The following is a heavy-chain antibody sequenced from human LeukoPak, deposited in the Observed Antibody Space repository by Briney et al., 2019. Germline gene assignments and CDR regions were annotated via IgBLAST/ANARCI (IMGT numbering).Heavy chain of an antibody. CDR2: IYYSGST. CDR1: GGSISSYY. CDR3: ASGGGNDY. D-gene: IGHD2-21*01. V-gene: IGHV4-59*01. Sequence: SETLSLTCTVSGGSISSYYWSWIRQPPGKGLEWIGYIYYSGSTNYNPSLKSRVTISVDTSKNQFSLKLSSVTAADTAVYYCASGGGNDYWGQGTLVTVSS. J-gene: IGHJ4*02.